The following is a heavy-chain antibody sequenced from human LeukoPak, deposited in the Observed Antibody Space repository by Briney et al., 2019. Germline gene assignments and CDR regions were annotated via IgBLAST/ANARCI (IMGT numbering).Heavy chain of an antibody. J-gene: IGHJ5*02. CDR1: GFTFSSYE. CDR3: ARGPITMVRGAPPNWFDP. CDR2: ISSSGSTI. D-gene: IGHD3-10*01. Sequence: GGSLRLSRAASGFTFSSYEMNWVRQAPGKGLEWVSYISSSGSTIYYADSVKGRFTISRDNAKNSLYLQMNSLRAEDTAVYYCARGPITMVRGAPPNWFDPWGQGTLVTVSS. V-gene: IGHV3-48*03.